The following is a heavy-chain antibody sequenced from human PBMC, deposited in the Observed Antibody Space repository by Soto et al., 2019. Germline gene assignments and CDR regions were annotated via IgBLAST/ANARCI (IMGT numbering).Heavy chain of an antibody. CDR3: AREGISVAGQYGMDV. CDR1: GGASCSGRYY. Sequence: TPPLGGTVSGGASCSGRYYSRWILQPPGKGLEWIWYIYYSGSTYYNPSIKSRCSISVDTFKNPFSLKLSSVTAPDTPVYYCAREGISVAGQYGMDVPGQ. CDR2: IYYSGST. V-gene: IGHV4-30-4*01. J-gene: IGHJ6*02. D-gene: IGHD6-19*01.